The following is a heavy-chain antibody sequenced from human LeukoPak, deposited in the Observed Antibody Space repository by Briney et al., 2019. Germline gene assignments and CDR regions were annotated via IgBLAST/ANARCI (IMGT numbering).Heavy chain of an antibody. D-gene: IGHD3-22*01. CDR1: GGSFSGYY. V-gene: IGHV4-34*01. CDR3: ASSLYYYDSSGYDDAFDI. Sequence: SETLSLTCAVYGGSFSGYYWSWIRQPPGKGLKWIGEINHSGSTNYNPSLKSRVTISVDTSKNQFSLKLSSVTAADTAVYYCASSLYYYDSSGYDDAFDIWGQGTMVTVSS. CDR2: INHSGST. J-gene: IGHJ3*02.